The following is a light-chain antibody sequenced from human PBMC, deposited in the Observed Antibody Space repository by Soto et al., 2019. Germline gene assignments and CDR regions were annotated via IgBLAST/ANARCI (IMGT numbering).Light chain of an antibody. V-gene: IGKV2-28*01. Sequence: DIVLPPSPLSLPVPPGAPASISCRSSQSLLHSNGYNYLDWYLQKPGQSPQLLIYLGSNRASGVPDRFSGSGSCTDFTLKISRVGAEDVGVYYCMQALQTPFTFGGGTKVEIK. CDR3: MQALQTPFT. J-gene: IGKJ4*01. CDR2: LGS. CDR1: QSLLHSNGYNY.